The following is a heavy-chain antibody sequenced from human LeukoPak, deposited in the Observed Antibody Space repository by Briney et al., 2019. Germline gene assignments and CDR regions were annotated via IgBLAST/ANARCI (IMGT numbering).Heavy chain of an antibody. D-gene: IGHD3-22*01. CDR1: GGSISSGGYY. CDR2: IYDSGST. J-gene: IGHJ4*02. Sequence: KPSETLSLTCTVSGGSISSGGYYWRWIRQHSGRGLEWIGYIYDSGSTYCNPSLKSRVTISVDTSKNHFSLKLSSVTAADTAVYYCARVTMIVVVIDYWGQGTLVTVSS. V-gene: IGHV4-31*03. CDR3: ARVTMIVVVIDY.